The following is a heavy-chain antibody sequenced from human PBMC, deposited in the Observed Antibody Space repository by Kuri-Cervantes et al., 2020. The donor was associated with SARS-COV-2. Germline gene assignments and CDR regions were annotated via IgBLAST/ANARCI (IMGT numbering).Heavy chain of an antibody. CDR2: IYYSGST. D-gene: IGHD3-16*02. J-gene: IGHJ3*02. CDR1: GGSISSSSYY. V-gene: IGHV4-39*01. CDR3: ARLSPPKDAFDI. Sequence: SETLSLTCTVSGGSISSSSYYWGWIRQPPGKGLEWIESIYYSGSTYYNPSLKSRVTISVDTSKNQFSLKLSSVTAADTAVYYCARLSPPKDAFDIWGQGTMVTVSS.